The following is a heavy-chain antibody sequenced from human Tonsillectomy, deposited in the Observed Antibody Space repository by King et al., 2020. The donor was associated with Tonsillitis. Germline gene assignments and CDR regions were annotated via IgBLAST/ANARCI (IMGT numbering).Heavy chain of an antibody. CDR1: GFTFSNAW. Sequence: VQLVESGGGLVKPGESLRLSCAASGFTFSNAWMSWVRQAPGKGRGWVGRIKSKSAGGATDYAAPGKGRFSISIDASISTIYLQMTSQRAEDTAVYYCTTDRGREVRPLFDFWGQGTLVPVSS. V-gene: IGHV3-15*01. J-gene: IGHJ4*02. CDR2: IKSKSAGGAT. CDR3: TTDRGREVRPLFDF. D-gene: IGHD5-24*01.